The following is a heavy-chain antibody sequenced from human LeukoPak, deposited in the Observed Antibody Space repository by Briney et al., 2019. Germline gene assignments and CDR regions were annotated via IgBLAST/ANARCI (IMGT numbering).Heavy chain of an antibody. Sequence: SQTLSLTCTVSGGSISSYYWSWIRQPAGKGLEWIGRIYTSGSTNYTPSLKSRVTMSVDSSKNQFSLKPSSVTAADTAVYYCARAYSGYDNFDYWGQGTLVTVSS. CDR3: ARAYSGYDNFDY. D-gene: IGHD5-12*01. CDR1: GGSISSYY. V-gene: IGHV4-4*07. J-gene: IGHJ4*02. CDR2: IYTSGST.